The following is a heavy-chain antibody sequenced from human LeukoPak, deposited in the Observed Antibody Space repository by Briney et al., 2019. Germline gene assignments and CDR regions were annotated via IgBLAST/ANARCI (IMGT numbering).Heavy chain of an antibody. CDR3: TRQVLHTAMDY. D-gene: IGHD5-18*01. CDR1: GVSISSSSYH. J-gene: IGHJ4*02. V-gene: IGHV4-39*01. Sequence: SETLSLTCTVSGVSISSSSYHWDWIRQPPGKGLEWIGSIYDSGSTYYSPSLKSRVSISVDTSKNQFSLKLNSVTAADTAVYYCTRQVLHTAMDYWGQGTLVTVSS. CDR2: IYDSGST.